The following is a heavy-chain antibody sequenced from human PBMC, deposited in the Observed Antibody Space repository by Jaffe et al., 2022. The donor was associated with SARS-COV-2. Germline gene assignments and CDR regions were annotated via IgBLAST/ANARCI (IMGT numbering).Heavy chain of an antibody. J-gene: IGHJ6*02. V-gene: IGHV3-33*01. CDR3: ARDCGPEGAAAGRDYYYYGMDV. D-gene: IGHD6-13*01. CDR1: GFTFSSYG. Sequence: QVQLVESGGGVVQPGRSLRLSCAASGFTFSSYGMHWVRQAPGKGLEWVAVIWYDGSNKYYADSVKGRFTISRDNSKNTLYLQMNSLRAEDTAVYYCARDCGPEGAAAGRDYYYYGMDVWGQGTTVTVSS. CDR2: IWYDGSNK.